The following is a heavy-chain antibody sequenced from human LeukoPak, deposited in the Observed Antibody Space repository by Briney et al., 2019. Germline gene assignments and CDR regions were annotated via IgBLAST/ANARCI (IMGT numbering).Heavy chain of an antibody. V-gene: IGHV3-74*01. Sequence: GGSLRLSCAASGLTLSGYWMHWVRHAPGKGLVWVSRINGDASSTIYADSVKGRFTISRDNAKSTLYLQMNSLRVEDTAVYYCARARGNTYGYFEYWGQGTLVTVSS. D-gene: IGHD5-18*01. CDR3: ARARGNTYGYFEY. CDR1: GLTLSGYW. J-gene: IGHJ4*02. CDR2: INGDASST.